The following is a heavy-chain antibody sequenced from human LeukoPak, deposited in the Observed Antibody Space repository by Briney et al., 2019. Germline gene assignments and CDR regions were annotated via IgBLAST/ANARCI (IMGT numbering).Heavy chain of an antibody. D-gene: IGHD5/OR15-5a*01. J-gene: IGHJ4*02. CDR1: GFTFSSYG. CDR3: ARDRIYHYFDY. Sequence: GGSLRLSCAASGFTFSSYGMHWVRQAPGKGLEWVAIIWYDGSNKYYADSVKGRFTISRDNSKNTLYLQMSSLRAEDTAVYYCARDRIYHYFDYWGQGTLVTVSS. V-gene: IGHV3-33*01. CDR2: IWYDGSNK.